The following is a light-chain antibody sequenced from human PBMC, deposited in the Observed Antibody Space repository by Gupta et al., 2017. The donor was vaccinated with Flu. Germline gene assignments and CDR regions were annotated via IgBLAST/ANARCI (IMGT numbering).Light chain of an antibody. CDR3: QQDCSSPIT. CDR1: QSVSSSY. J-gene: IGKJ2*01. Sequence: EIVLTQSPGTLSLSPGERATLSCRASQSVSSSYLAWYQQKPGQAPRLLIYGASSRATGIPDRFSGSGSGTEFTLTISRLEPEDFAVYYCQQDCSSPITFGQGTKLEIK. CDR2: GAS. V-gene: IGKV3-20*01.